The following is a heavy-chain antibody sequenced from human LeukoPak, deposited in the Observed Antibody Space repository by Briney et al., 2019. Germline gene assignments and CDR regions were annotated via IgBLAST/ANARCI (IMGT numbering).Heavy chain of an antibody. Sequence: GASVKVSCKASGYTFTSYYMHWVRQAPGQGLEWMGIINPSGGSTSYAQKFQGRVTMTRDTSTSTVYMELSSLRSEDTAVYYCARDSLEMATKAIYYYYGMDVWGQGTTVTVSS. V-gene: IGHV1-46*01. D-gene: IGHD5-24*01. CDR2: INPSGGST. CDR1: GYTFTSYY. CDR3: ARDSLEMATKAIYYYYGMDV. J-gene: IGHJ6*02.